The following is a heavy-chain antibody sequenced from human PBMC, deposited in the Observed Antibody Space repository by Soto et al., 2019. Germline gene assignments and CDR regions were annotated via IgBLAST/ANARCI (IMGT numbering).Heavy chain of an antibody. V-gene: IGHV4-4*07. CDR1: GGSISKFY. Sequence: ASETLSLTCIVSGGSISKFYWSWIRKTAGKGLEWMGRVYATGTTDYNPSLRSRVAMSVDISKKTFSLRLTSVTAADTGVYYCVRDGSKTLRDWFDPWGQGKLVTAPQ. CDR2: VYATGTT. J-gene: IGHJ5*02. CDR3: VRDGSKTLRDWFDP. D-gene: IGHD4-17*01.